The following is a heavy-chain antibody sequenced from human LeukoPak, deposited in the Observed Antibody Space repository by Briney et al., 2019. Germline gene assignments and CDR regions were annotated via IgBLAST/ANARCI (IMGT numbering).Heavy chain of an antibody. CDR1: GGSIGSDY. CDR2: IYYTGGT. J-gene: IGHJ4*02. D-gene: IGHD6-19*01. V-gene: IGHV4-59*08. CDR3: AKYGNSGWVIDN. Sequence: PSETLSLTCTVSGGSIGSDYWTWIRQPPGKGLEYIGYIYYTGGTNYNPSLKSRVTISVDAYKNQFSLKLSSVTAADTAVYFCAKYGNSGWVIDNWGQGTLVTVSS.